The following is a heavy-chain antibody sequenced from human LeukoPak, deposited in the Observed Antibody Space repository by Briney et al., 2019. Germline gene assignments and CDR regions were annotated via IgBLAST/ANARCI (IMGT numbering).Heavy chain of an antibody. Sequence: GGSLRLSCAASEFTSGSYAMYWVRQAPGKGLEWVSGISGSGGSTFYADSVKGRFTISRDNPENTVYLQMNSLRADDAAVYYCAKTTAGYSSGRYPGWPVDYWGQGTLVTVSS. D-gene: IGHD6-19*01. CDR3: AKTTAGYSSGRYPGWPVDY. CDR1: EFTSGSYA. CDR2: ISGSGGST. V-gene: IGHV3-23*01. J-gene: IGHJ4*02.